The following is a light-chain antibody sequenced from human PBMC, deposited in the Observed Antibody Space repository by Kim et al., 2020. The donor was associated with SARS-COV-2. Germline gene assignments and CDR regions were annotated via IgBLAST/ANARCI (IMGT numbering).Light chain of an antibody. Sequence: EIVLTQSPATLSVSPGESVTLSCRASQSISRSLAWYQQKPGQAPRLLIYGAASRPADVPGRFRGSGSGTQFTLTISSLQSEDFAVYYCQQSSTFGGGTKVDIK. V-gene: IGKV3-15*01. CDR1: QSISRS. J-gene: IGKJ4*01. CDR3: QQSST. CDR2: GAA.